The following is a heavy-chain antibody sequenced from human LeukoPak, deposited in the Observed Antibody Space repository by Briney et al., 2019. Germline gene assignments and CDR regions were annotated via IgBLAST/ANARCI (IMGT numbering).Heavy chain of an antibody. CDR3: ARAMPMVVTLPGKYYFDY. CDR2: IIPIYGTA. J-gene: IGHJ4*02. Sequence: GASVKVSCKASGGTFSSYAISWVRQAPGQGLEWMGGIIPIYGTANYAQKFQGRVTITTDESTSTAYMELSSLRSEDTAVYYCARAMPMVVTLPGKYYFDYWGQGTLVTVSS. V-gene: IGHV1-69*05. CDR1: GGTFSSYA. D-gene: IGHD4-23*01.